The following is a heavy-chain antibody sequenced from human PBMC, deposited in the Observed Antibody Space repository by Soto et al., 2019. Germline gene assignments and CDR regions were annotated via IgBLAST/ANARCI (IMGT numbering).Heavy chain of an antibody. CDR2: ISGSGGST. D-gene: IGHD1-7*01. Sequence: PXVSLRLSCAASGFTFRSYAMSRVRQAPGKGLEWVSAISGSGGSTYYADSVKGRFTISRDNSKNTLYLQMNSLRAEDTAVYYCAKINWNYANWFDPWAQGTLVTVS. V-gene: IGHV3-23*01. CDR1: GFTFRSYA. J-gene: IGHJ5*02. CDR3: AKINWNYANWFDP.